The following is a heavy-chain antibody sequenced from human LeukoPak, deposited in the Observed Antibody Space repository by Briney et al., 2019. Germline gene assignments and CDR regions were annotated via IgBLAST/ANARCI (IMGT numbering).Heavy chain of an antibody. CDR1: GFTFSSYA. V-gene: IGHV3-33*01. Sequence: GGSLRLSCAASGFTFSSYAMHWVGQAPGKGLEGVAVIWSDGTNKYSADSVKGPFTISRDNSKNTLYLQMNSLRAEDTAVYYCARGSLLAFDIWGQGTMVTVSS. CDR2: IWSDGTNK. CDR3: ARGSLLAFDI. J-gene: IGHJ3*02.